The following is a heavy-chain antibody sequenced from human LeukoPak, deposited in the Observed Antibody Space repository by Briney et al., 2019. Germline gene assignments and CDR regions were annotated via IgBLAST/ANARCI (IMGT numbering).Heavy chain of an antibody. Sequence: PGGSLRLSCAASGFTFSSYGMHWVRQAPGKGLEWVAVISYDGSNKYYADSVKGRFTISRDNSKNTLYLQMNSLRAEDTAVYYCARESGAPVVTASYYYGMDVWGQGTTVTVSS. CDR2: ISYDGSNK. J-gene: IGHJ6*02. V-gene: IGHV3-30*03. CDR1: GFTFSSYG. D-gene: IGHD2-21*02. CDR3: ARESGAPVVTASYYYGMDV.